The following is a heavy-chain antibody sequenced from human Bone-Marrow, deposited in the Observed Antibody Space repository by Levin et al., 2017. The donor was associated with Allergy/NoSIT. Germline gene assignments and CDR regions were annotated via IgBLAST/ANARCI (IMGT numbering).Heavy chain of an antibody. Sequence: PGGSLRLSCAASGFTFSSYWMHWVRQAPGKGLVWVSDIIGDGSITNYADVVKGRFTISRDNARNTVYLQMNSLRADDTAVYYCARGRGGAWLDYWGQGTLVTVSS. CDR1: GFTFSSYW. CDR3: ARGRGGAWLDY. CDR2: IIGDGSIT. J-gene: IGHJ4*02. D-gene: IGHD2-21*01. V-gene: IGHV3-74*01.